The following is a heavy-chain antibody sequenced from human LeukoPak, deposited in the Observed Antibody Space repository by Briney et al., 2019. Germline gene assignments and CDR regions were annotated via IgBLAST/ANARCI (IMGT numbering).Heavy chain of an antibody. CDR3: ARASSSSARSFDY. V-gene: IGHV4-59*12. J-gene: IGHJ4*02. Sequence: SETLSLTCTASGGPISSYYWSWIRQPPGKGLEWIGYIYYSGSTNYNPSLKSRVTMSVDTSKNQFSLKLSSVTAADTAVYYCARASSSSARSFDYWGQGTLVTVSS. CDR1: GGPISSYY. CDR2: IYYSGST. D-gene: IGHD6-13*01.